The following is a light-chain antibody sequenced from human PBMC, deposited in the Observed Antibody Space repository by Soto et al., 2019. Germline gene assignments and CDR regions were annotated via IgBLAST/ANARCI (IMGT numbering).Light chain of an antibody. J-gene: IGLJ1*01. CDR1: SSDVGGYNY. Sequence: QSALTQPASVSGSPGESITISCTGNSSDVGGYNYVSWYQQHPGKAPKLMIYDVSNRPSGVSNRFSGSKSGNTASLTISGLQGEDEADYYCSSYTSSSTLLYVFGTGTKVTVL. CDR2: DVS. CDR3: SSYTSSSTLLYV. V-gene: IGLV2-14*01.